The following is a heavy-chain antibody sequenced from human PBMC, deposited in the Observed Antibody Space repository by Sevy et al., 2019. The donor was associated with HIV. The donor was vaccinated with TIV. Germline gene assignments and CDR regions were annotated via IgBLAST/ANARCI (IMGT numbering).Heavy chain of an antibody. CDR1: GVSVSSDTYY. CDR2: VYHTGGT. D-gene: IGHD3-22*01. Sequence: SETLSLTCAVSGVSVSSDTYYWSWIRQPPGKGLEWIGDVYHTGGTNYSPSFKSRVTISVDTSKNQFSLRLFSVAAAETAVYYWAREPYFFDKSGYYWDYWGQGALVTVSS. V-gene: IGHV4-61*01. CDR3: AREPYFFDKSGYYWDY. J-gene: IGHJ4*02.